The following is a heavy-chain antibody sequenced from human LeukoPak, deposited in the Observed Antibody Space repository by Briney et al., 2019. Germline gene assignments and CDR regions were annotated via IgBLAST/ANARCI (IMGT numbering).Heavy chain of an antibody. CDR2: INHSGST. Sequence: PSETLSLTCAVYGGSFSGYYWSWIRQPPGKGLEWIGEINHSGSTNYNPSLKSRVTISVDTSKNQFSLKLSSVTAADTAVYYCARGGIAAALLDAFDIWGQGTMVTVSS. CDR1: GGSFSGYY. CDR3: ARGGIAAALLDAFDI. J-gene: IGHJ3*02. V-gene: IGHV4-34*01. D-gene: IGHD6-13*01.